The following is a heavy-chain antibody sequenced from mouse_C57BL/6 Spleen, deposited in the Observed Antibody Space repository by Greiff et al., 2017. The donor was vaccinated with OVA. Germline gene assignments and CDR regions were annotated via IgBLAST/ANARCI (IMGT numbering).Heavy chain of an antibody. CDR3: AREGDPTDYAMDY. Sequence: EVKLQESGPGLVKPSQSLSLTCSVTGYSITSGYYWNWIRQFPGNKLEWMGYISYDGSNNYNPSLKNRISITRDTSKNQFFLKLNSVTTEDTATYYCAREGDPTDYAMDYWGQGTSVTVSA. CDR1: GYSITSGYY. J-gene: IGHJ4*01. CDR2: ISYDGSN. V-gene: IGHV3-6*01.